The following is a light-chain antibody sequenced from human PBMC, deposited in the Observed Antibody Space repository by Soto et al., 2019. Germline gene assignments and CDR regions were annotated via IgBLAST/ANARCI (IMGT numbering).Light chain of an antibody. V-gene: IGKV3-15*01. CDR1: QSIRTD. J-gene: IGKJ5*01. CDR2: SAS. Sequence: RTQSPTAVSXXPGEXATIXXRASQSIRTDLAWYQEKPGQAPSLLIFSASTRATGVPARFSGSGSGTEFTLTTSGLEFEDFAVYYCRQYNNCPLTFGQGTRMEIK. CDR3: RQYNNCPLT.